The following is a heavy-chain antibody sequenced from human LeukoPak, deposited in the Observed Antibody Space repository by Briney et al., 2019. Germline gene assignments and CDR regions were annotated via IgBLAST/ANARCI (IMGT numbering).Heavy chain of an antibody. D-gene: IGHD4-17*01. CDR2: ISYDGSNK. Sequence: PGRSLRLSCAASGFTFSSYGMHWVRQAPGKGLEWVAVISYDGSNKYYADSVKGRFTISRDNSKNTLYLQMNSLRAEDTAVYYCAKERADYGDYEFGRDVWGQGTTVTVSS. CDR3: AKERADYGDYEFGRDV. J-gene: IGHJ6*02. CDR1: GFTFSSYG. V-gene: IGHV3-30*18.